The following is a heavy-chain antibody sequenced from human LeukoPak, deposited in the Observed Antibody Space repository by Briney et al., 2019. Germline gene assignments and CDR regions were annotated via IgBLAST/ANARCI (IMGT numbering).Heavy chain of an antibody. CDR3: ARDLFLVGSGMDV. D-gene: IGHD3-3*01. J-gene: IGHJ6*02. CDR1: GFTFEELG. V-gene: IGHV3-20*04. CDR2: LNWNGGSS. Sequence: GGSLRLSCAASGFTFEELGMKEVGQARGRGRVGVSNLNWNGGSSTYADSVQRRFTISRDNAQPSLYLEMTSLRAEDTALYYCARDLFLVGSGMDVWGQGTTVTVSS.